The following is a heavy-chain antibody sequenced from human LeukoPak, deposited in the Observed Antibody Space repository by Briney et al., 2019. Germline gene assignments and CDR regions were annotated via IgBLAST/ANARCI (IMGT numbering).Heavy chain of an antibody. J-gene: IGHJ4*02. CDR1: GFTFTTYW. Sequence: GGSLRLSCAASGFTFTTYWMNWVRQAPGKGLEWVAFIRYDGSNKYYADSVKGRITISRDSSKNTLYLQMNSLRAEDTAVYYCAKDHGVFESYWGQGTLVTVSS. CDR2: IRYDGSNK. V-gene: IGHV3-30*02. CDR3: AKDHGVFESY. D-gene: IGHD3-10*01.